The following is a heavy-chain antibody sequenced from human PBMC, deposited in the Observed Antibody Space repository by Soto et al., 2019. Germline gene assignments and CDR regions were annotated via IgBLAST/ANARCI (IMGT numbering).Heavy chain of an antibody. CDR1: GFTFSSYG. CDR2: ISYDGSNK. V-gene: IGHV3-30*18. D-gene: IGHD3-22*01. CDR3: AKVKSYRGYYDSSFDY. Sequence: GGSLRLSCAACGFTFSSYGMHWVRQAPGKGLEWVAVISYDGSNKYYADSVKGRFTISRDNSKNTLYLQMNSLRAEDTAVYYCAKVKSYRGYYDSSFDYWGQGTLVTVSS. J-gene: IGHJ4*02.